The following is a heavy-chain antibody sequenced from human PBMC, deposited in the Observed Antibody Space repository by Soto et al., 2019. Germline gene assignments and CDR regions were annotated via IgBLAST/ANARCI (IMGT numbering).Heavy chain of an antibody. Sequence: EVQLLESGGGLVQPGGSLRLSCAASGFTFSSYAMSWVRQAPGKGLEWVSAISGSGGSTYYADSVKGWFTISRDNPKNPLYVQMNSLRAEDTAVYDRAKDLGIMTPAWYVDLWGRGTLVTVSS. CDR1: GFTFSSYA. CDR2: ISGSGGST. CDR3: AKDLGIMTPAWYVDL. V-gene: IGHV3-23*01. D-gene: IGHD3-16*01. J-gene: IGHJ2*01.